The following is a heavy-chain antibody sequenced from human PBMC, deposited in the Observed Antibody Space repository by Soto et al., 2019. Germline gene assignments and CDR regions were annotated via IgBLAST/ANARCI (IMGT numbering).Heavy chain of an antibody. D-gene: IGHD6-6*01. J-gene: IGHJ3*02. V-gene: IGHV4-34*01. CDR3: ARRPDGFDI. Sequence: SETLSLTCAVYGASLSGKYWSWVRQFPGEGLEWIGQINHGGSTNYNPSLESRVTLSVDTSEKTLSLKLNSVTAADTAVYYCARRPDGFDIWGQGTMVTVSS. CDR1: GASLSGKY. CDR2: INHGGST.